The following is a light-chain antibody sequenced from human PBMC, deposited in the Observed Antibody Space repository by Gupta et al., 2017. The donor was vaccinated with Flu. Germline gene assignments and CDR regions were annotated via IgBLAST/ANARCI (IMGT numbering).Light chain of an antibody. Sequence: SQSRLHNNGDNFLDWYLQKPGQSPQLLIYLASNRASGVPDRFSDSGSGTDFTLKISRVEAEDVGVYYCRQSLQTPYTFDQGTRLEIK. CDR3: RQSLQTPYT. J-gene: IGKJ2*01. CDR1: QSRLHNNGDNF. V-gene: IGKV2-28*01. CDR2: LAS.